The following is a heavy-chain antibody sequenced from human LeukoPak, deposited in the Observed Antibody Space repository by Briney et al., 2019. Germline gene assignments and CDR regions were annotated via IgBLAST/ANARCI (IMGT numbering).Heavy chain of an antibody. CDR3: AKSNGYCSGGNCDSNY. CDR1: GFTFSNHG. CDR2: ISYDGRNQ. Sequence: GGSLRLSCAASGFTFSNHGMHWVRQAPGKGLEWVAVISYDGRNQYYADSVKGRFTISRDSSKDTLYLQMNSLRAEDTAVYHCAKSNGYCSGGNCDSNYWCQGTLVTVSS. D-gene: IGHD2-15*01. V-gene: IGHV3-30*18. J-gene: IGHJ4*02.